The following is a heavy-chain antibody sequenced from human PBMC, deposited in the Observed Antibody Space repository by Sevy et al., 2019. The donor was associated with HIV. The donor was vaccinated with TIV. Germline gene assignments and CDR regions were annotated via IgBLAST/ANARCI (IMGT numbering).Heavy chain of an antibody. V-gene: IGHV3-48*03. Sequence: GGSLRLSCAASGFTFSSYEMTWVRQAPGKGLERVSSISSSGTTMYYGDFVEARFTISRDNPKNSLYLQMHSLRAEDTAVYYCARKGGAYDIGFDPWGQGTLVTVSS. CDR3: ARKGGAYDIGFDP. CDR2: ISSSGTTM. CDR1: GFTFSSYE. D-gene: IGHD3-22*01. J-gene: IGHJ5*02.